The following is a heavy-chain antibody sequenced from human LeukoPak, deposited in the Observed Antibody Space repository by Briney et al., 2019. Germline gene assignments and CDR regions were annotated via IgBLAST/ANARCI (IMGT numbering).Heavy chain of an antibody. CDR3: TRSITGITAHFDY. V-gene: IGHV3-73*01. CDR2: IRSKANTYAT. J-gene: IGHJ4*02. CDR1: GFTFSGST. D-gene: IGHD1-7*01. Sequence: GGSLRLSCAASGFTFSGSTMHWVRQASGKGLEWVGRIRSKANTYATAYAASVEGRFTISRDDSKNSAYLQMNSLKTEDTAMYYCTRSITGITAHFDYWGQGTLVTVSS.